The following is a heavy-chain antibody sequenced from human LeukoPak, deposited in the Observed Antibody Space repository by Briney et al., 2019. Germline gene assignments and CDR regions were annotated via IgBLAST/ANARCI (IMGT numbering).Heavy chain of an antibody. D-gene: IGHD5-24*01. CDR2: INPNSGDT. V-gene: IGHV1-2*02. J-gene: IGHJ1*01. CDR3: ARDLRMATIIDHTQQ. CDR1: GYTFTGFY. Sequence: ASVKVSCKASGYTFTGFYIHWVRQAPGQGLEWMGWINPNSGDTKYAQKFQGRVTVTRDTSISTVYMELTRLRSDDTAVYYCARDLRMATIIDHTQQWGEGTLVTVSS.